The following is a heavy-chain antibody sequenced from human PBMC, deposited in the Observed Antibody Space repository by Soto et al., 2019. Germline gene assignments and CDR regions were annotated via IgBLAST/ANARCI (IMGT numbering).Heavy chain of an antibody. CDR1: GYIFTSYW. CDR2: IYPGDSDT. CDR3: ARRTDFWSGYYTLYYFDY. Sequence: GESLKISCNGSGYIFTSYWIGWVRQMPGKGLEWMGIIYPGDSDTRYSPSFQGQVTISADKSISTAYLQWSSLKASDTAMYYCARRTDFWSGYYTLYYFDYWGQGTLVTVSS. J-gene: IGHJ4*02. V-gene: IGHV5-51*01. D-gene: IGHD3-3*01.